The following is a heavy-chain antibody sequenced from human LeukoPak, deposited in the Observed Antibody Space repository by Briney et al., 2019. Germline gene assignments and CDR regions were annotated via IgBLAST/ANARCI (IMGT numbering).Heavy chain of an antibody. CDR2: INSDGNST. CDR3: ARGGDWAQFASHIDY. Sequence: GGSLRLSCAASGFSFSNYWMHWVRQGPGKGLVWVSRINSDGNSTSYADSVKGRFTISRDNAKNTLFLQMNSLRAEDTAVYFCARGGDWAQFASHIDYWGQGTLVTVSS. CDR1: GFSFSNYW. D-gene: IGHD3-9*01. J-gene: IGHJ4*02. V-gene: IGHV3-74*01.